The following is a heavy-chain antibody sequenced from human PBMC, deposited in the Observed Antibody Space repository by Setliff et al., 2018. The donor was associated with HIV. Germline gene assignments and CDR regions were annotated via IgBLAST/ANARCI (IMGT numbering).Heavy chain of an antibody. D-gene: IGHD3-3*01. CDR3: ARARFWSGYYTGDNYYYMDV. Sequence: SETLSLTCTVSGGSIVSSSYYWGWIRQPPGKGLEWIGTMYYRGTTYNNPSLKSRVTFSADTSKNQFSLNLNSVTATDTAVYYCARARFWSGYYTGDNYYYMDVWGKGTTVTVSS. J-gene: IGHJ6*03. CDR2: MYYRGTT. CDR1: GGSIVSSSYY. V-gene: IGHV4-39*02.